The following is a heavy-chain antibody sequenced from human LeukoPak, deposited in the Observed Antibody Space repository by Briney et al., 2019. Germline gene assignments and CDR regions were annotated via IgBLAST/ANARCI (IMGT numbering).Heavy chain of an antibody. V-gene: IGHV4-39*01. CDR2: IYYSGST. D-gene: IGHD6-13*01. J-gene: IGHJ3*02. Sequence: SETLSLTCTVSGGSISSSSYYWGWIRQPPGKGLEWIGSIYYSGSTYYNPSLKSRVTISVDTSKNQFSLKLSSVTAADTAVYYCARFKQQLTDAFDIWGQGTMVTVSS. CDR3: ARFKQQLTDAFDI. CDR1: GGSISSSSYY.